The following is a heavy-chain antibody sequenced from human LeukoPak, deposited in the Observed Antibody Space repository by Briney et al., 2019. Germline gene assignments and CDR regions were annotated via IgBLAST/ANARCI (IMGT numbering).Heavy chain of an antibody. CDR1: GGSFNGYY. CDR2: INHSGST. V-gene: IGHV4-34*01. J-gene: IGHJ4*02. D-gene: IGHD1-20*01. Sequence: SETLSLTCAVYGGSFNGYYWSWIRQPPGKGLEWIGEINHSGSTNYNPSLKSRVTISVDTSKNQFSLKLSSVTAADTAVYYCARRGRYNSFDYWGQGTLVTVSS. CDR3: ARRGRYNSFDY.